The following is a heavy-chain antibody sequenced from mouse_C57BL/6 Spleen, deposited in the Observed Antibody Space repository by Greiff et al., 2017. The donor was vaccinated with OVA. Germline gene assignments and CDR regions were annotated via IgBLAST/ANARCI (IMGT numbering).Heavy chain of an antibody. Sequence: EVKLVESGEGLVKPGGSLKLSCAASGFTFSSYAMSWVRQTPEKRLEWVAYISSGGDYIYYADTVKGRFTISRDNARNTLYLQMSSLKSEDTARYYCKRDWEGYYGHAMDYWGQGTSVTVSS. CDR3: KRDWEGYYGHAMDY. V-gene: IGHV5-9-1*02. CDR2: ISSGGDYI. CDR1: GFTFSSYA. J-gene: IGHJ4*01. D-gene: IGHD2-1*01.